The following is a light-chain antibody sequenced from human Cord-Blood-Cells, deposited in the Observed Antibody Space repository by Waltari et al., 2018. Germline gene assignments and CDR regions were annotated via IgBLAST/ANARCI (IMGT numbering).Light chain of an antibody. J-gene: IGLJ2*01. CDR2: GKN. V-gene: IGLV3-19*01. CDR3: NSRDSSGNHVV. CDR1: SLSSYY. Sequence: SSELTQDPAVSVALGQTVRITCQGDSLSSYYSHWYQQKPGQAPVLVIIGKNSRPSGIPDLFYGSSTGNTASLTITGAQAEDEADYYCNSRDSSGNHVVFGGGTKLTGL.